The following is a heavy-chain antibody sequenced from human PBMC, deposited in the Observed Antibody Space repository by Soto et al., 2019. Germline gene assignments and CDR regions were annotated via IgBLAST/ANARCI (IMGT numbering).Heavy chain of an antibody. CDR1: GVSISSNNW. J-gene: IGHJ5*02. CDR3: ATLKTYPIFGPYNWFDP. V-gene: IGHV4-4*02. CDR2: IYHSGST. Sequence: QVQLQESGPGLVKPSATLSLTCAVSGVSISSNNWWSWVRQPPGKGLEWIGEIYHSGSTNYNPSLKSRVTIPVDKSTNQFSLKLSSMTAADTAVYYCATLKTYPIFGPYNWFDPWGQGTLVTVSS. D-gene: IGHD3-3*01.